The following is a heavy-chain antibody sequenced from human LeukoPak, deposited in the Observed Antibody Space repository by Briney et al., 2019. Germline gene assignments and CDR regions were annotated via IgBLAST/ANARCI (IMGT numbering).Heavy chain of an antibody. CDR3: ARHPALYYYDSSGRTPFFDY. V-gene: IGHV4-34*01. Sequence: PSETLSLTCAVYGGSFSGYYWSWIRQPPGKGLEWIGEINHSGSTNYNPSLKSRVTISVDTSKNQFSLKLSSVTAADTAVYYCARHPALYYYDSSGRTPFFDYWGQGTLVTVSS. CDR1: GGSFSGYY. CDR2: INHSGST. D-gene: IGHD3-22*01. J-gene: IGHJ4*02.